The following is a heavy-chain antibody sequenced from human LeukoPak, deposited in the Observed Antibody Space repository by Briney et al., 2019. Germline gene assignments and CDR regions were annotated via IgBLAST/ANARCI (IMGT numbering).Heavy chain of an antibody. V-gene: IGHV4-59*01. Sequence: SETLSLTCTVSGVSIRTYYWNWIRQPPGKGPEWIGYIYRGSTNYNPSFESRVTISVDMSKNQFSLKLSSVTAADTAVYYCARVGGRGYSYGPYDYWGQGTLVTVSS. CDR1: GVSIRTYY. CDR2: IYRGST. D-gene: IGHD5-18*01. J-gene: IGHJ4*02. CDR3: ARVGGRGYSYGPYDY.